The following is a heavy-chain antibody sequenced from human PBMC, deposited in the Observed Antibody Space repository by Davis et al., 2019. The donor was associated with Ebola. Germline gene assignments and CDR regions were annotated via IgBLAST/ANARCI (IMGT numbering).Heavy chain of an antibody. CDR3: ARDPSYIWTTVTTTSYFDY. CDR2: ISSSSSYI. J-gene: IGHJ4*02. CDR1: GFTFSSYS. V-gene: IGHV3-21*01. Sequence: GGSLRLSCAASGFTFSSYSMNWVRQAPGKGLEWVSSISSSSSYIYYADSVKGRFTISRDNAKNSLYLQMNSLRAEDTAVYYCARDPSYIWTTVTTTSYFDYWGRGTLVTVSS. D-gene: IGHD4-17*01.